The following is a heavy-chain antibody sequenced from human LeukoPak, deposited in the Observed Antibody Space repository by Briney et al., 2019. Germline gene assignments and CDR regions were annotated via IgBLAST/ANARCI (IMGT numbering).Heavy chain of an antibody. CDR1: GFTFSSYA. J-gene: IGHJ3*02. CDR2: ISYDGSNK. D-gene: IGHD6-19*01. Sequence: GGSLRLSCAASGFTFSSYAMHWVRQAPGKGLEWVAVISYDGSNKYYADSVKGRFTISRDNAKNSLYLHMNSLRAEDTAVYYCARDSPYSSGWGSDAFDIWGQGTMVTVSS. V-gene: IGHV3-30*04. CDR3: ARDSPYSSGWGSDAFDI.